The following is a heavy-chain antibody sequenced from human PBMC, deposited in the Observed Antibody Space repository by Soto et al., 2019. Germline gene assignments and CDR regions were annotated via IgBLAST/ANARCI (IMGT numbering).Heavy chain of an antibody. D-gene: IGHD2-15*01. V-gene: IGHV3-21*01. CDR2: ISSSSSYI. Sequence: EVQLVESGGGLVKPGGSLRLSCAASGFTFSSYSMNWVRQAPGKGLEWVSSISSSSSYIYYADSVKGRFTISSDNAKNSLYLQMNSLRAEDTAVYYCARDRGLVVARDAFDIWGQGTMVTVSS. CDR1: GFTFSSYS. J-gene: IGHJ3*02. CDR3: ARDRGLVVARDAFDI.